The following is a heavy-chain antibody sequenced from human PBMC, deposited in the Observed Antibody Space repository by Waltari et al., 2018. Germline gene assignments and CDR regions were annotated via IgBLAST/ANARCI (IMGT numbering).Heavy chain of an antibody. V-gene: IGHV4-59*01. CDR3: ARDGGSLGWFDP. CDR1: GGSISSYY. J-gene: IGHJ5*02. D-gene: IGHD3-10*01. Sequence: QVQLQESGPGLVKPSETLSLTCTVSGGSISSYYWSWIRQPPGKGLEWIGYIYYSGSTNYNPSRKSRVTISVDTSKNQFSLKLSSVTAADTAVYYCARDGGSLGWFDPWGQGTLVTVSS. CDR2: IYYSGST.